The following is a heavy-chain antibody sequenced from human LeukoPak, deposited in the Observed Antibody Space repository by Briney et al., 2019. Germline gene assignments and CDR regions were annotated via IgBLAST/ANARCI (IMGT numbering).Heavy chain of an antibody. D-gene: IGHD6-13*01. CDR3: AKSTSSWERVDY. CDR2: ISSSSSYT. V-gene: IGHV3-11*03. Sequence: KPGGSLRLSCAASGFTFSDYYMSWIRQAPGKGLEWVSYISSSSSYTNYADSVKGRFTISRDNAKNSLYLQMNSLRAEDTAVYYCAKSTSSWERVDYWGQGTLVTVSS. CDR1: GFTFSDYY. J-gene: IGHJ4*02.